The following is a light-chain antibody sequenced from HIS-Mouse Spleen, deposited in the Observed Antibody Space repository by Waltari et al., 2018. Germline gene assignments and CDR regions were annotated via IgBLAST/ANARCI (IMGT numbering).Light chain of an antibody. CDR3: QQSYSTPPYT. CDR1: KSISSY. Sequence: DIQMTQSPSSLSASVGDRVTITCRASKSISSYLNWYQQKPGKAPKLLIYAASSLQSGVPSRFSGSGSGTDFTLTISSLQPEDVATYYCQQSYSTPPYTFGQGTKLEIK. J-gene: IGKJ2*01. V-gene: IGKV1-39*01. CDR2: AAS.